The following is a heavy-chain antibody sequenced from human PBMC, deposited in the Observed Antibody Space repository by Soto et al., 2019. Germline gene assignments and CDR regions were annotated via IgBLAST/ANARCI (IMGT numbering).Heavy chain of an antibody. J-gene: IGHJ5*02. D-gene: IGHD6-25*01. V-gene: IGHV4-59*01. CDR3: ARDRQRSFDP. CDR2: IYYSGST. Sequence: SETLSLTCTVSGGSISSYYLSWIRQPPGKGLEWIGYIYYSGSTNYNPSLKSRVTISVDTSKNQFSLKLSSVTAADTAVYYCARDRQRSFDPWGQGTLVTVYS. CDR1: GGSISSYY.